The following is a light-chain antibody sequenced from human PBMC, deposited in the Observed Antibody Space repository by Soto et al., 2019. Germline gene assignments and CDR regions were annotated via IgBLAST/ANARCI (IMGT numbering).Light chain of an antibody. CDR2: GTS. V-gene: IGKV3-20*01. CDR1: QSVSSRY. J-gene: IGKJ1*01. CDR3: QQFEDWPT. Sequence: EIVLTQSPGTLSLSPGERATLSCRASQSVSSRYLAWYQQKPGQAPRLLIYGTSNRATGIPDRISGSRSGTEFTLTISSLQSEDFGVYYCQQFEDWPTFGQGTKVDIK.